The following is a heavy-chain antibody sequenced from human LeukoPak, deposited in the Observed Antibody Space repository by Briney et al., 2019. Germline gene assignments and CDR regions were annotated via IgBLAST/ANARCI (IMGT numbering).Heavy chain of an antibody. V-gene: IGHV1-18*01. CDR1: GYTFTSYG. CDR2: ISGYNGNT. J-gene: IGHJ4*02. CDR3: ARTWELLSFWDY. D-gene: IGHD1-26*01. Sequence: ASVKVSCKASGYTFTSYGITWVRQAPGQGLEWMGWISGYNGNTNYAQKLQGRVTMTTDTSTSTAYMELRSLRSDDTAVYYCARTWELLSFWDYWGQGTLVTVSS.